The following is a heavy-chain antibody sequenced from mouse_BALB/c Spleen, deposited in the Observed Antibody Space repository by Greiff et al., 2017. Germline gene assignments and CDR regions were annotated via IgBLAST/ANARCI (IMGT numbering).Heavy chain of an antibody. J-gene: IGHJ3*01. Sequence: EVQGVESGGGLVKPGGSLKLSCAASGFAFSSYDMSWVRQTPEKRLEWVAYISSGGGSTYYPDTVKGRFTISRDNAKNTLYLQMSSLKSEDTAMYYCARHSFDGYYAWFAYWGQGTLVTVSA. CDR2: ISSGGGST. CDR3: ARHSFDGYYAWFAY. V-gene: IGHV5-12-1*01. CDR1: GFAFSSYD. D-gene: IGHD2-3*01.